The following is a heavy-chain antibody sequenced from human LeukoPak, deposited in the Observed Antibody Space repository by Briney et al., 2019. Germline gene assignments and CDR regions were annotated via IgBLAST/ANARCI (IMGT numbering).Heavy chain of an antibody. Sequence: GGSLRLSCVASGFTFSSYWMHWVRQTPGKGLVWVSRIISDGSTTNYADSVKGRFTISRDNAKNTLYLQMNSLRVEDTAMYYCARVYSSSFVFDYWGREPWSPSPQ. CDR1: GFTFSSYW. CDR3: ARVYSSSFVFDY. D-gene: IGHD6-6*01. CDR2: IISDGSTT. V-gene: IGHV3-74*01. J-gene: IGHJ4*02.